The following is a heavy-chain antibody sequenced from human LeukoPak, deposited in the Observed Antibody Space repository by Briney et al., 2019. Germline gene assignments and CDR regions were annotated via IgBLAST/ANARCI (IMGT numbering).Heavy chain of an antibody. Sequence: SLRLSCVASGFAFSDYYMSWIRLAPRKGLEWVSYMSSSSGYTNYADSVKGRFTISRDNSKNTLYLQMNSLRAEDTALYYCARDFGRVVVAASAWGQGTMVTVSS. D-gene: IGHD2-15*01. CDR3: ARDFGRVVVAASA. CDR1: GFAFSDYY. CDR2: MSSSSGYT. V-gene: IGHV3-11*05. J-gene: IGHJ3*01.